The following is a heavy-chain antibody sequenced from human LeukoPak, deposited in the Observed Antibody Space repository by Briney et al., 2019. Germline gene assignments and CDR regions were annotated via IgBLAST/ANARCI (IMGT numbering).Heavy chain of an antibody. J-gene: IGHJ5*01. CDR3: AREVNSGFDS. Sequence: GSLRLSCAASGITFNYAMYWVRQAPGKGLEYVAGISGNGGSTYYANSVKGRFSISRDNSKSTLYLQMGSLRVEDMAVYYCAREVNSGFDSWGQGTLVTVSS. V-gene: IGHV3-64*01. CDR1: GITFNYA. D-gene: IGHD2/OR15-2a*01. CDR2: ISGNGGST.